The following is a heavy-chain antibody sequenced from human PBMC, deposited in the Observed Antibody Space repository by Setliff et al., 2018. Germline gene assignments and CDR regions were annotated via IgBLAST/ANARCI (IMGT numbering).Heavy chain of an antibody. CDR1: GGSFSSYA. CDR3: AGGQPLVRKYYYYMDV. CDR2: IIPMFGT. Sequence: VKVSCKASGGSFSSYAIIWVRQAPGQGLEWMGGIIPMFGTNYAQKFQGRVTITADESTSTAYMELSSLGSEDTAVYYCAGGQPLVRKYYYYMDVWGKGTTVTVSS. J-gene: IGHJ6*03. D-gene: IGHD3-10*01. V-gene: IGHV1-69*01.